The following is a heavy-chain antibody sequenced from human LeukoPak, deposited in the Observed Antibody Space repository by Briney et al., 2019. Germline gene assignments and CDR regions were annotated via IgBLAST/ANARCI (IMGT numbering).Heavy chain of an antibody. V-gene: IGHV4-31*03. Sequence: PSETLSLTCTVSGGSISSGGYYWSWIRQHPGKGLEWIGYIYYSGSTDYNPSLKSRVTISVDTSRNQFSLKLSSVTAADTAVYYCARDRGLGYCSGGSCLNGMDVWGQGTTVIVSS. CDR2: IYYSGST. CDR3: ARDRGLGYCSGGSCLNGMDV. CDR1: GGSISSGGYY. D-gene: IGHD2-15*01. J-gene: IGHJ6*02.